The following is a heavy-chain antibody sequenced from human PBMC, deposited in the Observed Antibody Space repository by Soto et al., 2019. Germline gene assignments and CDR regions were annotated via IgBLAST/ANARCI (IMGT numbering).Heavy chain of an antibody. CDR3: VKEQGTCCDWSYYFDC. Sequence: GGSLRLSCSASGFSFSIYTIHWVRQAPGKGLEFVAAINNNGTNTYYGDSVKDRFTISRDNSKNAVYLQMYGLRAEDTALYYCVKEQGTCCDWSYYFDCWGQGTQVTVYS. J-gene: IGHJ4*02. V-gene: IGHV3-64D*06. CDR2: INNNGTNT. D-gene: IGHD3-9*01. CDR1: GFSFSIYT.